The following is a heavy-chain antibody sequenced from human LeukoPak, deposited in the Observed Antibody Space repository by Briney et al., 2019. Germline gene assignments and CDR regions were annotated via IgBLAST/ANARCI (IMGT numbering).Heavy chain of an antibody. V-gene: IGHV4-61*02. CDR2: IYTSGST. CDR1: GGSISSGSYY. CDR3: ARGFGVVTLLDY. Sequence: ASETLPLTCTVSGGSISSGSYYWSWIRQPAGKGLEWIGRIYTSGSTNYNPSLKSRVTISVDTSKNQFSLKLSSVTAADTAVYYCARGFGVVTLLDYWGQGTLVTVSS. D-gene: IGHD3-3*01. J-gene: IGHJ4*02.